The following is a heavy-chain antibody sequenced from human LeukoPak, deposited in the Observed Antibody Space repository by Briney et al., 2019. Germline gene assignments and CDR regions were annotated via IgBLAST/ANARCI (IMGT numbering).Heavy chain of an antibody. J-gene: IGHJ4*02. CDR1: GFTFTDYW. CDR3: ARDPPPCTATSCYTGYDS. D-gene: IGHD2-2*01. Sequence: PGGSLRLSCATSGFTFTDYWMTWVRQAPGKGLEWLTNINQDGSKIYYLDSVKGRFTISRDNAKNSLHLQMNSLRAEDTAVYFCARDPPPCTATSCYTGYDSWGQGTLVTVSS. CDR2: INQDGSKI. V-gene: IGHV3-7*01.